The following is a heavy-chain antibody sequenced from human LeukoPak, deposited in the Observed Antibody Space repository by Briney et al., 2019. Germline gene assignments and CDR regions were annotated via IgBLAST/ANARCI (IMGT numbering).Heavy chain of an antibody. V-gene: IGHV3-74*01. D-gene: IGHD2-21*02. Sequence: GSLKLSCVTSGFHFSSHWMHRVRPGSGRGLQCIARIKNDATYADYAGSVKGRFTISRDNAKNALYLQMNSLRAEDTALYYCVRDDDFYSIDFWGQGTLVTVSS. J-gene: IGHJ4*02. CDR1: GFHFSSHW. CDR3: VRDDDFYSIDF. CDR2: IKNDATYA.